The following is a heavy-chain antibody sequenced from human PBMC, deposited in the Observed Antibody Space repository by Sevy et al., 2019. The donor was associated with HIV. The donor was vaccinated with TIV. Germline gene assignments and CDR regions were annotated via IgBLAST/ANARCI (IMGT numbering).Heavy chain of an antibody. CDR1: GFTFNNYA. CDR2: ITGSGGRT. CDR3: ARWAMNPGMAVAGDGGAFDI. J-gene: IGHJ3*02. V-gene: IGHV3-23*01. Sequence: GGSLRLSCVASGFTFNNYAVSWVRQAPGKGLEWVSGITGSGGRTYYADSVKGGFTISRDNSKNTLYVQMNSLRAEDTAVYYCARWAMNPGMAVAGDGGAFDIWGQGTMVTVSS. D-gene: IGHD6-19*01.